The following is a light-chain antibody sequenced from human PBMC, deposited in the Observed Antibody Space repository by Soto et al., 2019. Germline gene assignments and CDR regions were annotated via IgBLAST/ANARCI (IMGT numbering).Light chain of an antibody. V-gene: IGLV2-14*03. J-gene: IGLJ1*01. CDR2: DVS. CDR3: SSFTTTNTYL. CDR1: SSDVGTHNF. Sequence: QSVLTQPASVSGSPGQSIAMSCTGTSSDVGTHNFVSWYQQHPGRAPELIIYDVSNRPSGVSDRFFGSKSGNTASLTISGLQAEDEADYNCSSFTTTNTYLFGTGTKVTVL.